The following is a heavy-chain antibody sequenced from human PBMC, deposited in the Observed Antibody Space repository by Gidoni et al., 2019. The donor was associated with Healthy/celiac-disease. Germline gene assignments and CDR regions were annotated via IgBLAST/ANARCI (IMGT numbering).Heavy chain of an antibody. CDR1: GFTFSSYA. V-gene: IGHV3-23*01. D-gene: IGHD6-13*01. Sequence: EVQLLESGGCLVQPGGSLRLSCAASGFTFSSYAMSWFRQAPGKGLGWGSAISGSGGSTYYADSVKGRFTISRDNSKNTLYLQMNSLRAEDTAVYYCAKDATLPYSSSWYMGADYYYGMDVWGQGTTVTVSS. J-gene: IGHJ6*02. CDR3: AKDATLPYSSSWYMGADYYYGMDV. CDR2: ISGSGGST.